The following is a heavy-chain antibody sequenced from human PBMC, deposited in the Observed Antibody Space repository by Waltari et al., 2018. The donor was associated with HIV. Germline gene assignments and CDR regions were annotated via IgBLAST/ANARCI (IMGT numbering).Heavy chain of an antibody. CDR1: GDSIGSYF. V-gene: IGHV4-59*01. CDR2: IYYSGST. D-gene: IGHD6-13*01. CDR3: ARASSSWYFAFDF. J-gene: IGHJ4*02. Sequence: QVQLQESGPGLVKPSETLSLICIVSGDSIGSYFWSWFRQPPGKRLEWIGYIYYSGSTDCNPSLKSRLTMSVDTSKNQFSLKLSSVTAADTAVYYCARASSSWYFAFDFWGQGTLVTVSS.